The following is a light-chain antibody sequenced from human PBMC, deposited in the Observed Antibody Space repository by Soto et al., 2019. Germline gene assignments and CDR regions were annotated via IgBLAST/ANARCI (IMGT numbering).Light chain of an antibody. CDR2: DAS. CDR1: RSISTY. CDR3: QQRSNWPIT. Sequence: EIMLTQSPATLSLSPGERATLSCRASRSISTYLAWYQQKPGQAPRLLIYDASNRATGIPARFSGSGSGTDFTLTISRLEPEDFAVYYCQQRSNWPITFGQGTRLEIK. V-gene: IGKV3-11*01. J-gene: IGKJ5*01.